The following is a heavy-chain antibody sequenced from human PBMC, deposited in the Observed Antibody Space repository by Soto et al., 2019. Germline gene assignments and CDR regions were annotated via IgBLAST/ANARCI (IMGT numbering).Heavy chain of an antibody. Sequence: VSVKVSCKASGYTFTSYGISSVRQAPGQGLEWMGWISAYKGNTNYAQKLQGRSTMTTDTSTSTAYMELRSLRSDDTAVYYCAREGGTTVLESYFDYWGQGTLVTVSS. V-gene: IGHV1-18*01. D-gene: IGHD1-1*01. CDR3: AREGGTTVLESYFDY. CDR2: ISAYKGNT. CDR1: GYTFTSYG. J-gene: IGHJ4*02.